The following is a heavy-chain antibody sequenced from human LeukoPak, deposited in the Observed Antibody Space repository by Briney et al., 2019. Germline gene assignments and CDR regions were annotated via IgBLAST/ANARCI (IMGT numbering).Heavy chain of an antibody. CDR2: IIPIFGTA. Sequence: GASVKVSCKASGGTFSSYAISWVRQAPGQGLEWKGGIIPIFGTANYAQKFQGRVTITADESTSTAYMELSSLRSEDTAVYYCARFSGWDYYYYYMDVWGKGTTVTVSS. V-gene: IGHV1-69*01. CDR1: GGTFSSYA. J-gene: IGHJ6*03. CDR3: ARFSGWDYYYYYMDV. D-gene: IGHD1-26*01.